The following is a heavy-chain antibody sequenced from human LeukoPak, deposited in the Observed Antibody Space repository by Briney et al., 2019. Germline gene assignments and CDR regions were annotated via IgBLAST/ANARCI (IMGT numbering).Heavy chain of an antibody. D-gene: IGHD3-22*01. V-gene: IGHV2-5*01. J-gene: IGHJ4*02. CDR1: GFPLSTSGVG. CDR2: IYWNDDK. CDR3: AHSGYYYDSSGYPHYFDY. Sequence: SGPTLVKPTQTLTLTCTFSGFPLSTSGVGVGWIRQPPGKALEWLALIYWNDDKRYSPSPKSRLTITKDTSKNQVVLTMTNMDPVDTATYYCAHSGYYYDSSGYPHYFDYWGQGTLVTVSS.